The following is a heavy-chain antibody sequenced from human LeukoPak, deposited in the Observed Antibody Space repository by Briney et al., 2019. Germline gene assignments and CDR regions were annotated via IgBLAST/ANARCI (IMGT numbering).Heavy chain of an antibody. Sequence: PGGPLRLSFVASGSPFSSYGMHWVRQAPGKGLEWVAVISYDGSNKYYADSVKGRFTSSRDNYKNTLYLQMNSLRAEDTAVYYCAKAPLQLWLERDWGEGTLVTLS. V-gene: IGHV3-30*19. J-gene: IGHJ4*02. CDR1: GSPFSSYG. D-gene: IGHD5-18*01. CDR2: ISYDGSNK. CDR3: AKAPLQLWLERD.